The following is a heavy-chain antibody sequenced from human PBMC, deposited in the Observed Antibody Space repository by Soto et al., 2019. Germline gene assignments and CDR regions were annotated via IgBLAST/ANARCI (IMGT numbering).Heavy chain of an antibody. Sequence: QVQLVESGGGVVQPGRSLRLSCAASGFTFSSYGMHWVRQAPGKGLEWVAVISYDGSNKYYADSVKSRFTISRDNSKNTLYLQMNSLGAEDTAVYYCAKDPYYGSGSGYYYYGMGVWGQGTTVTVSS. J-gene: IGHJ6*02. CDR2: ISYDGSNK. D-gene: IGHD3-10*01. CDR1: GFTFSSYG. CDR3: AKDPYYGSGSGYYYYGMGV. V-gene: IGHV3-30*18.